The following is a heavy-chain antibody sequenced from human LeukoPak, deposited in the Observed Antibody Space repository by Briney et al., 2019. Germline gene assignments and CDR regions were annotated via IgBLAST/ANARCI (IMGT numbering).Heavy chain of an antibody. CDR2: ISAYNGNT. J-gene: IGHJ3*02. D-gene: IGHD3-3*01. V-gene: IGHV1-18*01. CDR3: ARDRFLEWLVGAFDI. Sequence: ASVKVSCKASGYTFTSYGISWVRQAPGRGLEWMGWISAYNGNTNYAQKLQGRVTMTTDTSTSTAYMELRSLRSDDTAVYYCARDRFLEWLVGAFDIWGQGTMVTVSS. CDR1: GYTFTSYG.